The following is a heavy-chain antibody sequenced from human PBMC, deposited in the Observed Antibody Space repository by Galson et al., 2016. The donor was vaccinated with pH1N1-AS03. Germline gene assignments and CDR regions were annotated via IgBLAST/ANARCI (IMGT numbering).Heavy chain of an antibody. D-gene: IGHD3/OR15-3a*01. CDR3: AKPGTENPEGSTGLFDS. Sequence: SLRLSCAASGFTFSSYDMHWVRQPTGKGLEWLSTIGVTGDTYYPASVKGRFTISRDNAKNSLYLQMNSRRSEDTAVYYCAKPGTENPEGSTGLFDSWGQGTVVTVSS. CDR1: GFTFSSYD. J-gene: IGHJ4*02. V-gene: IGHV3-13*01. CDR2: IGVTGDT.